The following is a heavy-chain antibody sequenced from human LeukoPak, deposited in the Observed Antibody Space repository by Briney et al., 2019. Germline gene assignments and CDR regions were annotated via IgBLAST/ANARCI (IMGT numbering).Heavy chain of an antibody. CDR1: GFTFSSYS. V-gene: IGHV3-21*01. D-gene: IGHD4-11*01. CDR3: ARDVHSDYDYYAMDV. Sequence: PGGSLRLSCAASGFTFSSYSVNWVPQAPGKGLEWVSSISTTSTYIYYADSVKGHFTISRDNAKSSLYLQMNSLRAEDTAVYYCARDVHSDYDYYAMDVWGQGTTVTVSS. J-gene: IGHJ6*02. CDR2: ISTTSTYI.